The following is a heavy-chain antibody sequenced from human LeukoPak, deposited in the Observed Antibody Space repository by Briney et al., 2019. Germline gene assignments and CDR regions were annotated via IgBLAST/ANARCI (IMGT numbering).Heavy chain of an antibody. Sequence: GASAKVSCKASGYTFTGYYMHWVRQAPGQGLEWMGWINPNSGGTNYAQKFQGWVTMTRDTSISTAYMELSRLRSDDTAVYYCARDTFKYYYYHGMDVWGQGTTVTVSS. CDR3: ARDTFKYYYYHGMDV. V-gene: IGHV1-2*04. CDR2: INPNSGGT. CDR1: GYTFTGYY. J-gene: IGHJ6*02.